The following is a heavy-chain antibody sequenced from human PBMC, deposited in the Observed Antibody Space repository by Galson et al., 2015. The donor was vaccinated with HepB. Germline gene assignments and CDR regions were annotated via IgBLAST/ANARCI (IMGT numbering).Heavy chain of an antibody. V-gene: IGHV3-15*01. J-gene: IGHJ4*02. CDR3: TTDRVVVIAISDDY. Sequence: GRFTISRDDSKNTLYLQMNSLKTEDTAVYYCTTDRVVVIAISDDYWGQGTLVTVSS. D-gene: IGHD2-21*01.